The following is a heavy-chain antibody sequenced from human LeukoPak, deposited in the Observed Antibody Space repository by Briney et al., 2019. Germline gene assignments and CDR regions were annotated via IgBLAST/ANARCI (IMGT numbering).Heavy chain of an antibody. J-gene: IGHJ4*02. CDR2: IRSSGSTI. V-gene: IGHV3-11*01. CDR3: ARPPSSQWLVGMESVRYFDY. Sequence: GGSLRLFCAASGFTFSDYYMSWIRQAPGKGLEWVSYIRSSGSTIYYADSVKGRFPISRDNAKNSLYLQMNSLRAEDTAVYYCARPPSSQWLVGMESVRYFDYWGQGTLVTVSS. CDR1: GFTFSDYY. D-gene: IGHD6-19*01.